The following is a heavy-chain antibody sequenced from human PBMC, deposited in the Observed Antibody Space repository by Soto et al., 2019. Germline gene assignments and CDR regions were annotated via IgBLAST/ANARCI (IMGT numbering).Heavy chain of an antibody. CDR2: IIPIFGTA. Sequence: SVKVSCKASGGTFSSYAISWVRQAPGQGLEWMGGIIPIFGTANYAQKFQGRVTITADESTSTAYMELSSLRSEDTAVYYCARQGGGAYCSSTSCYHYGMDVWGQGATVTVSS. CDR3: ARQGGGAYCSSTSCYHYGMDV. CDR1: GGTFSSYA. J-gene: IGHJ6*02. D-gene: IGHD2-2*01. V-gene: IGHV1-69*13.